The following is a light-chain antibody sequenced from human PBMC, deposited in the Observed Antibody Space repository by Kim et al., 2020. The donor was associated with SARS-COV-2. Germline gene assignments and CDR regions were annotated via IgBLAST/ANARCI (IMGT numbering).Light chain of an antibody. V-gene: IGLV2-14*03. Sequence: GQSLTGSCTGTSSDVGGYNSVSWYQQHPGKAPKLMIYDVSKRPSGVSNRFSGSKSGNTASLTISGLQAEDEADYYCSSYTSSSTYVFGTGTKVTVL. CDR3: SSYTSSSTYV. CDR2: DVS. CDR1: SSDVGGYNS. J-gene: IGLJ1*01.